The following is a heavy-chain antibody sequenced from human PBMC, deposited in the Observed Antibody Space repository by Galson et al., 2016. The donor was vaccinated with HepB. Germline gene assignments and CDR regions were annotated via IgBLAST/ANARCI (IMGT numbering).Heavy chain of an antibody. CDR2: TFHRSTREN. J-gene: IGHJ6*02. CDR1: GDSVYNNGAA. CDR3: ARAVMLGRGMDV. V-gene: IGHV6-1*01. Sequence: CAISGDSVYNNGAAWVWIRQSPSRGLEWLGRTFHRSTRENHYTGSVRNRITISPDTSRNQFSLHLNSVTPEDTAVYYCARAVMLGRGMDVWGQGTTVTVSS. D-gene: IGHD3-10*01.